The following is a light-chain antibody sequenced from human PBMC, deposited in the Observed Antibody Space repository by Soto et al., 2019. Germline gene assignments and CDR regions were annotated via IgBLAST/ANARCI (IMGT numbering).Light chain of an antibody. CDR2: EVS. J-gene: IGLJ2*01. CDR1: RSDVGGYNY. Sequence: QSALTQPASVSGSPGQSITISCNGTRSDVGGYNYVSWYQQHPGKAPKLMIYEVSNRPSGVSNRFSGSKSGNTASLTISGLQAEDEADYYCSSYTSSSTLVVFGGGTKLTVL. CDR3: SSYTSSSTLVV. V-gene: IGLV2-14*01.